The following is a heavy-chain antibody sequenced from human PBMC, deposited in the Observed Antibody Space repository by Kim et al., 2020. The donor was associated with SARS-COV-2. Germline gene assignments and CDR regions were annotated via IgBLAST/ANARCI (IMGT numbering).Heavy chain of an antibody. D-gene: IGHD1-26*01. J-gene: IGHJ6*02. Sequence: GGSLRLSCAASGLTFSSYAMRWVRQAPGKGLEWVSAISGSGGGTYYADSVRGRFTISRDNSKNTLYLQMNSLRAEDTAVYYCAKGSILSTRNYYGMDVWGQGTTVTVSS. CDR2: ISGSGGGT. CDR1: GLTFSSYA. CDR3: AKGSILSTRNYYGMDV. V-gene: IGHV3-23*01.